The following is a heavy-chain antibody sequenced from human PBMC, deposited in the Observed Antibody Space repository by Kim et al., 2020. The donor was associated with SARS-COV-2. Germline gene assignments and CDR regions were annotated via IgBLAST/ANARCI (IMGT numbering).Heavy chain of an antibody. CDR2: TYYRSKWYN. CDR3: AREKRGHCGDASCYAWDC. D-gene: IGHD2-2*01. V-gene: IGHV6-1*01. J-gene: IGHJ4*01. Sequence: SETLSLTCAISGDSVSSDSGSWNWVRQSPSRGLEWLGRTYYRSKWYNDYAPSVKSRISVNPDTSKNHFSLQLNSVTPEDTAVYYCAREKRGHCGDASCYAWDCWGQGTLVTVSP. CDR1: GDSVSSDSGS.